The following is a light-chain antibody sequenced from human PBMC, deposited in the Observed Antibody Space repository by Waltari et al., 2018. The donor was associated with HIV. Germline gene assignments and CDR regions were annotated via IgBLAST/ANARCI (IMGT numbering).Light chain of an antibody. CDR3: AACDDSLSGQV. CDR2: RNN. V-gene: IGLV1-47*01. J-gene: IGLJ1*01. CDR1: SSNIGSNY. Sequence: QSVLTQPPSASGTPGQRVTISCSGSSSNIGSNYVYWYQQLPGTTPKLLIYRNNQRPSVVPDRISAAKSATSASRAISGLRSEDEADFSCAACDDSLSGQVFGPGTKVTVL.